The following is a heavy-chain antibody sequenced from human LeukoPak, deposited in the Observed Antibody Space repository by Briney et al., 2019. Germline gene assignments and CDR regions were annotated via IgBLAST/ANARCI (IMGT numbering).Heavy chain of an antibody. CDR1: GDSVSSNSAA. CDR3: ARQYSSGWSYYYGMDV. J-gene: IGHJ6*02. CDR2: TYYRSKWYN. D-gene: IGHD6-19*01. Sequence: SQTLSLTCAISGDSVSSNSAAWNWFRQSPSRGLEWLGRTYYRSKWYNDYAVSVKSRIIINPDTSKNQFSLQLNSVTPEDTAVYYCARQYSSGWSYYYGMDVWGQGTTVTVSS. V-gene: IGHV6-1*01.